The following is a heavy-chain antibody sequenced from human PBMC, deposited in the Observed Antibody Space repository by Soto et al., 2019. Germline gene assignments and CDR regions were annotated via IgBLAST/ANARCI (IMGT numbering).Heavy chain of an antibody. Sequence: QVQLQESGPGLVKPSQTLSLTCTVSGGSISSGDYYWSWIRQPPGKGLEWIGYIYYSGSTYYNPSLKGPVTISVDTSKNQFSLKLSAVTAADTAVYYCARNRPYYDILSGYHDDAFDIWGQGTMVTVSS. D-gene: IGHD3-9*01. J-gene: IGHJ3*02. CDR3: ARNRPYYDILSGYHDDAFDI. CDR2: IYYSGST. CDR1: GGSISSGDYY. V-gene: IGHV4-30-4*01.